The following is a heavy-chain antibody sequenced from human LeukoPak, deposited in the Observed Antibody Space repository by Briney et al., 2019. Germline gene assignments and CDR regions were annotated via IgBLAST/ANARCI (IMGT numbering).Heavy chain of an antibody. CDR2: ISSSSSTI. D-gene: IGHD3-3*01. V-gene: IGHV3-48*01. J-gene: IGHJ4*02. CDR3: ATSGYYVGGPQYYFDY. Sequence: GGSLRLSCAASGFTFSSYSMNWVRQAPGKGLEWVSYISSSSSTIYYADSVKGRFTISRDIAKNSLYLQMNSLRAEDTAVYYCATSGYYVGGPQYYFDYWGQGTLVTVSS. CDR1: GFTFSSYS.